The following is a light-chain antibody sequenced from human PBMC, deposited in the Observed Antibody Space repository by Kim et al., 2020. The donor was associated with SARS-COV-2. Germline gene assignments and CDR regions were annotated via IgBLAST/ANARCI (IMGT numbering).Light chain of an antibody. CDR3: QSWVTGIRV. CDR2: LNSDGSH. V-gene: IGLV4-69*01. CDR1: SGHSRYA. J-gene: IGLJ3*02. Sequence: QLVLTQSPSASASLGASVRLTCTLSSGHSRYAIAWLQQQAEKGPRYLMKLNSDGSHTKGDGIPDRFSGSSSGAERYLTISSLQSEDEADYYCQSWVTGIRVFGGGTKLTVL.